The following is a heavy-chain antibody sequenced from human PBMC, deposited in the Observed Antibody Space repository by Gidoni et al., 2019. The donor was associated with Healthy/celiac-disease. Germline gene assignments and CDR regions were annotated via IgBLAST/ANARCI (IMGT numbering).Heavy chain of an antibody. J-gene: IGHJ6*02. D-gene: IGHD6-19*01. CDR2: INHSGST. CDR1: GGSFSGYY. CDR3: ARARSKTNSSGWKNHPPLYGMDV. V-gene: IGHV4-34*01. Sequence: QVQLQQWGAGLLKPSETLSLTCAVYGGSFSGYYWSWIRQPPGKGLEWIGEINHSGSTNYNPSLKSRVSISVDTSKNQFSLKLSSVTAADTAVYYCARARSKTNSSGWKNHPPLYGMDVWGQGTTVTVSS.